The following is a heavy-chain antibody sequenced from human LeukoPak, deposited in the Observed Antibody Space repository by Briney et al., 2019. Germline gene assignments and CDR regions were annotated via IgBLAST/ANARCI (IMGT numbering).Heavy chain of an antibody. CDR3: GRYYDDSCGSWGLVAFDI. J-gene: IGHJ3*02. D-gene: IGHD3-22*01. Sequence: AETLSLTCTVSGGSLSSYYWSWIREPPGKGLEWIGYIYYSGSTNYNPSLKSRVTISVDTFKNQFSLKLSSATAADTALFYCGRYYDDSCGSWGLVAFDIWGQGTMVTVSS. CDR2: IYYSGST. V-gene: IGHV4-59*01. CDR1: GGSLSSYY.